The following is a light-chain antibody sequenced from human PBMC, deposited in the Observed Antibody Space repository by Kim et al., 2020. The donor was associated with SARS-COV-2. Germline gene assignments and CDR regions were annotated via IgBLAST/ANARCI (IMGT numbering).Light chain of an antibody. J-gene: IGLJ3*02. Sequence: SGTISCTGSSANIGAGYDVHWYQQLPGTAPKLLIYGNSNRPSGVPDRFSGSKSGTSASLAITGLQAEDEADYYCQSYDNSLSGWVFGGGTKLTVL. CDR1: SANIGAGYD. V-gene: IGLV1-40*01. CDR2: GNS. CDR3: QSYDNSLSGWV.